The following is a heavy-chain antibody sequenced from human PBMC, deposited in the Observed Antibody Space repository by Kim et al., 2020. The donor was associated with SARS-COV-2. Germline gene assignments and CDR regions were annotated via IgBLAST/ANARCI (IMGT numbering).Heavy chain of an antibody. J-gene: IGHJ6*02. Sequence: GGSLRLSCAASGFTFSSYGMHWVRQAPGKGLEWVAVISYDGSNKYYADSVKGRFTISRDNSKNTLYLQMNSLRAEDTAVYYCVRDPESSSWQYYYYYYGMDVWGQGTTVTVSS. D-gene: IGHD6-13*01. CDR1: GFTFSSYG. CDR3: VRDPESSSWQYYYYYYGMDV. V-gene: IGHV3-33*05. CDR2: ISYDGSNK.